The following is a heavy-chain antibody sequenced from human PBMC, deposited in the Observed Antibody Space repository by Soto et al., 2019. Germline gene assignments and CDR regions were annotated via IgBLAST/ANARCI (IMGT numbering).Heavy chain of an antibody. D-gene: IGHD3-22*01. Sequence: PSETLSLTCTVSGGSISSGGYYLSWIRQHPGKGLEWIGYIYYSGSTYYNPSLKSRVTISVDTSKNQFSLKLSSVTAADTAVYYCARDLGSADYYDSSGYLVWGQGTLVTVSS. V-gene: IGHV4-31*03. J-gene: IGHJ4*02. CDR2: IYYSGST. CDR1: GGSISSGGYY. CDR3: ARDLGSADYYDSSGYLV.